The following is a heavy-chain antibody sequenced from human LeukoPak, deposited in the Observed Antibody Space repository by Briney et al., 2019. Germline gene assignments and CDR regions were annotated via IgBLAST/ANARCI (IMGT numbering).Heavy chain of an antibody. CDR2: IYPGDSDT. J-gene: IGHJ5*02. D-gene: IGHD2-8*01. Sequence: GGSLQISCKGSGYSFTTHWIGWVRQLPGKGLEYMGIIYPGDSDTRYSPAFQGQVTISADKSISTAYLQWSSLKASDTAIYYCARHNEGANWFDPWGQGTLVTVSS. CDR3: ARHNEGANWFDP. V-gene: IGHV5-51*01. CDR1: GYSFTTHW.